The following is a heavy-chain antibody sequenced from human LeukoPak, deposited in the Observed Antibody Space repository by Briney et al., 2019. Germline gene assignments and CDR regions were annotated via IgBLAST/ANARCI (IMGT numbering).Heavy chain of an antibody. V-gene: IGHV1-24*01. CDR1: GGTFNSYV. CDR3: ATDFVHKKYSSEWIQRDPNDY. D-gene: IGHD6-19*01. Sequence: GASVKVSCKAYGGTFNSYVFSWVRQAPGQGLEWMGGFDPEDGETIYAQKFQGRVTMTEDTSTDTACMELSSLRSEDTAVYYCATDFVHKKYSSEWIQRDPNDYWGQGTLVTVSS. J-gene: IGHJ4*02. CDR2: FDPEDGET.